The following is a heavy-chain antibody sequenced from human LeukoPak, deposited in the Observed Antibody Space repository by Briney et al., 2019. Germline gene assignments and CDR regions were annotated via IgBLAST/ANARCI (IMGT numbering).Heavy chain of an antibody. D-gene: IGHD2-15*01. Sequence: GGSLRLSCAASGFTFSSYAMSWVRQAPGKGLEWVSAISGSGGSTYYADSVKGRFTISRDNSKNTLYLQMNSLRAEDTAVYYCAKDQRSLVVVAATLDYWGQGTLVTVSS. J-gene: IGHJ4*02. CDR1: GFTFSSYA. V-gene: IGHV3-23*01. CDR3: AKDQRSLVVVAATLDY. CDR2: ISGSGGST.